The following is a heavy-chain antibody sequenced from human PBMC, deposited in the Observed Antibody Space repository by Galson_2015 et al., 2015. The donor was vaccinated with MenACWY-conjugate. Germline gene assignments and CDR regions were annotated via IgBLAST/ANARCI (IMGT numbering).Heavy chain of an antibody. J-gene: IGHJ4*02. CDR1: CFLFRLPS. D-gene: IGHD6-19*01. CDR3: ALHPQWSLDY. CDR2: ISGSGGST. Sequence: SLLLSCSASCFLFRLPSLSWFLPSPGKGLEWVSAISGSGGSTYYSDSVKGRVTISRDNSKNTLYLQLNSLRAEDTAVYYCALHPQWSLDYWGQGTLVTVSS. V-gene: IGHV3-23*01.